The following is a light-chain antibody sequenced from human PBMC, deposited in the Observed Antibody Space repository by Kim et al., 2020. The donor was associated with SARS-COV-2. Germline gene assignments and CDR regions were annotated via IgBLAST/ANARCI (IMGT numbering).Light chain of an antibody. CDR2: IDN. V-gene: IGLV1-44*01. Sequence: GQTFTIACSVSSSNIGRHFVNWFHQLPGTAPIVFIYIDNQRPSGVPDRFSGSRSGTSASLAISGLQSEDEADYYCATWDVSLDAWVFGGGTQLTVL. J-gene: IGLJ3*02. CDR3: ATWDVSLDAWV. CDR1: SSNIGRHF.